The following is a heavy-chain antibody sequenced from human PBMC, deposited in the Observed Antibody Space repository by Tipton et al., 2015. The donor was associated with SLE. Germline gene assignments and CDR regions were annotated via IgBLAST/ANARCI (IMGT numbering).Heavy chain of an antibody. CDR3: AKEGSGYSSGWYGGYYYGMDV. CDR2: ISYDGSNK. D-gene: IGHD6-19*01. Sequence: QVQLVQSGGGVVQPGRSLRLSCAASGFTFSSYVMHWVRQAPGKGLEWVAVISYDGSNKYYADSVKGRFTISRDNSKNTLYLQMNSLRAEDTAVYYCAKEGSGYSSGWYGGYYYGMDVWGQGTTVTVSS. J-gene: IGHJ6*02. V-gene: IGHV3-30*04. CDR1: GFTFSSYV.